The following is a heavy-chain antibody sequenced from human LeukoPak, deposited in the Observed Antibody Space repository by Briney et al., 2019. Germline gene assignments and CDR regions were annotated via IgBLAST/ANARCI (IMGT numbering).Heavy chain of an antibody. Sequence: SETLSLTCTVSGGSVNSGSYFWTWIRQPPGKGLEWIGDIYYSGSTKYNPSLKSRVTISVDTSKNQFSLNLSSVTAADTAVYYCARVVGVTRDFDYWGQGTLVTVST. J-gene: IGHJ4*02. CDR2: IYYSGST. D-gene: IGHD1-26*01. V-gene: IGHV4-61*01. CDR1: GGSVNSGSYF. CDR3: ARVVGVTRDFDY.